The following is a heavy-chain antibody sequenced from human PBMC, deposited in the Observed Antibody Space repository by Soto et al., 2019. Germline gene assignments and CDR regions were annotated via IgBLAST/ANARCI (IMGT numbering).Heavy chain of an antibody. CDR1: CGSVTSATYY. CDR2: IYYSGIT. CDR3: ASANAGAFNI. J-gene: IGHJ3*02. V-gene: IGHV4-61*01. Sequence: SETLSLTCTFSCGSVTSATYYWSWIRQPPGKGLEYIGYIYYSGITNYNPSLNSRVTISVDTPKNQFSLKLSSATAADTAFYYCASANAGAFNIWGQGTMVTVSS.